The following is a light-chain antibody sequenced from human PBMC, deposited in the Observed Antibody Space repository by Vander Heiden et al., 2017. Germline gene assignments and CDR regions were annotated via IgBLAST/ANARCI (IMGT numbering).Light chain of an antibody. J-gene: IGKJ1*01. Sequence: EIVMTQSPATLSVSQGEGATLSCRASQSIAKSVAWYQQKRDQAPSLLIYGASTRATGIPARFRCSGSGTEFTLTISSLQSEDFAVYYCQPYNHLPPWTFGQGTKVEIK. CDR2: GAS. CDR1: QSIAKS. V-gene: IGKV3-15*01. CDR3: QPYNHLPPWT.